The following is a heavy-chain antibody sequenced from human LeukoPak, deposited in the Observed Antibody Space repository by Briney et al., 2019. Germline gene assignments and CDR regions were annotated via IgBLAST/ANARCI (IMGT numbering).Heavy chain of an antibody. J-gene: IGHJ4*02. CDR2: ISSDGGNR. CDR3: ARGRAVTGSTVIDY. D-gene: IGHD6-19*01. CDR1: GFTFSSYA. Sequence: GRSLRLSCAASGFTFSSYAMHWVRRAPGKALEWVATISSDGGNRYYSDSVKGRFTISRDNSKNTLYLQMNSLRPEDTAVFHCARGRAVTGSTVIDYWGQGTLVTVSS. V-gene: IGHV3-30-3*01.